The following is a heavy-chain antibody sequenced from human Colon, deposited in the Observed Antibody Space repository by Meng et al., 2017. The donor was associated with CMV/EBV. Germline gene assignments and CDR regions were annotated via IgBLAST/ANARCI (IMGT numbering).Heavy chain of an antibody. J-gene: IGHJ4*02. CDR3: ARGLGHASNNSHDY. V-gene: IGHV4-59*11. D-gene: IGHD1-1*01. Sequence: SETLSLTCPVSGESMRSHYWSWIRQPPGKGLEWMGHVYYSGSATYSPSLRSRVSISLDMSKNQFSLKLRSVTAADTAMYFCARGLGHASNNSHDYWGQGTLVTVSS. CDR2: VYYSGSA. CDR1: GESMRSHY.